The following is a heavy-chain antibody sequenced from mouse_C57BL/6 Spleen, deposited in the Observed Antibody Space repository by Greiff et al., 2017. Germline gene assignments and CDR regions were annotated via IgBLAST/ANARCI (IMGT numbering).Heavy chain of an antibody. D-gene: IGHD1-1*01. Sequence: ESGPGLVKPSQSLSLTCSVTGYSITSGYYWNWIRQFPGNKLEWMGYISYDGSNNYNPSLKNRISITRDTSKNQFFLKLNSVTTEDTATYYCARGPLLLRYWYFDVWGTGTTVTVSS. V-gene: IGHV3-6*01. CDR1: GYSITSGYY. J-gene: IGHJ1*03. CDR3: ARGPLLLRYWYFDV. CDR2: ISYDGSN.